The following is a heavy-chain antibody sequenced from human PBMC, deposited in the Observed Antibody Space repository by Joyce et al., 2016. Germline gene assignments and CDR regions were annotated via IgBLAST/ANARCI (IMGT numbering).Heavy chain of an antibody. V-gene: IGHV3-21*01. J-gene: IGHJ6*02. Sequence: QLVESGGGLVKPGGSLRISCEVSGLTFSSSSMSWFRLAPGKGLGEVAAISGSSYYIFHADSVRGRFTVSRDNAKKTLYLQMNSLRVEDTAVYYCARGGIDYSYGMDVWGQGTTVTVSS. CDR3: ARGGIDYSYGMDV. CDR1: GLTFSSSS. CDR2: ISGSSYYI.